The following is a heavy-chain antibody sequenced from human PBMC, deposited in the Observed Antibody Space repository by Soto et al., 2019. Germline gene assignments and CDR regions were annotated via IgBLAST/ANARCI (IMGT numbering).Heavy chain of an antibody. J-gene: IGHJ4*02. V-gene: IGHV4-31*03. D-gene: IGHD2-15*01. CDR2: IYYSGSN. Sequence: QVQLQESGPGLVKPSQTLSLTCTVSGGSISSGRYYWSWIRQHPGKGLEWFGYIYYSGSNYYNPSLMRRVTISVATSKNQFSLNLSSVTAADTAVYYCARRLYCSGGSCYHPLYYFDYCGQGTLVTDSS. CDR1: GGSISSGRYY. CDR3: ARRLYCSGGSCYHPLYYFDY.